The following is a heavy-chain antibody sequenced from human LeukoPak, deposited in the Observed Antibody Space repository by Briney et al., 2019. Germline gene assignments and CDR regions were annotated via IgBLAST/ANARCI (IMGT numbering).Heavy chain of an antibody. J-gene: IGHJ4*02. Sequence: PSETLSLTCTVSGGSISSGDYYWSWIRQPPGKGLEWIGYIYYSGSTNYNPSLKSRVTISVDTSKNQFSLKLSSVTAADTAVYYCARATVVTPWSRGGYFDYWGQGTLVTVSS. CDR3: ARATVVTPWSRGGYFDY. D-gene: IGHD4-23*01. CDR2: IYYSGST. V-gene: IGHV4-30-4*08. CDR1: GGSISSGDYY.